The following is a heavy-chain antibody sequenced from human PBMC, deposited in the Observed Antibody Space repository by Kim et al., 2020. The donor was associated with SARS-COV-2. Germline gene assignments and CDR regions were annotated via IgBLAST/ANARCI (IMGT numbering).Heavy chain of an antibody. CDR2: INPNGGST. D-gene: IGHD2-2*01. CDR3: ARRACSGTSCYFDY. Sequence: ASVKVSCKASGYTFTRSYIHWVRHTPGQGLEWMGIINPNGGSTNYAQKFQGRVAKTGDTSSSTVHMELTGLRSEDTAVYYCARRACSGTSCYFDYWGQGTLVTVSS. CDR1: GYTFTRSY. J-gene: IGHJ4*02. V-gene: IGHV1-46*01.